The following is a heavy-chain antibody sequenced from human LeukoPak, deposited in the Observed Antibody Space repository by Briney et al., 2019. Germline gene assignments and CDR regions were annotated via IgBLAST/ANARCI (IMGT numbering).Heavy chain of an antibody. CDR2: INPNSGGT. D-gene: IGHD1-14*01. Sequence: GASVKVSCKASGYTFTGYYMHWVRQAPGQGLEWMGWINPNSGGTNYAQKFQGRVTMTRDTSISTAYMELSRLRSDDTAVYYCARGVINHYYYYYMDVWGKGTTVTVSS. V-gene: IGHV1-2*02. CDR3: ARGVINHYYYYYMDV. J-gene: IGHJ6*03. CDR1: GYTFTGYY.